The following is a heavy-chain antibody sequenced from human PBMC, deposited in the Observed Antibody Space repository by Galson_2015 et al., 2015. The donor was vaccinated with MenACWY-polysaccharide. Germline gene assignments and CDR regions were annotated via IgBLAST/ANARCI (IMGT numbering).Heavy chain of an antibody. V-gene: IGHV3-23*01. Sequence: SLRLSCAASGFSFSANGMSWVRQAPGRGLEWVSGSGSGGGLYYADSVEGRFIVTWDNSKNTMYLQMNNLRAEDTAVYYCAKVGPRSSWTMGIDYWGQGTLVTVSS. CDR2: SGSGGGL. D-gene: IGHD6-13*01. J-gene: IGHJ4*02. CDR1: GFSFSANG. CDR3: AKVGPRSSWTMGIDY.